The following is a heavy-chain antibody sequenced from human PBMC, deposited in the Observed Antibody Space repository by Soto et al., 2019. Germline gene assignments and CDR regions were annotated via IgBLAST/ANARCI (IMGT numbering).Heavy chain of an antibody. D-gene: IGHD2-8*01. CDR3: AKPLTPREYGLMVYAGDYFDY. CDR1: GFTFSSYG. Sequence: QVQLVESGGGVVQPGRSLRLSCAASGFTFSSYGMHWVRQAPGKGLEWVAVISYDGSNKYYADSVKGRFTISRDNSKNTLYLQMNSLRAEDTAVYYCAKPLTPREYGLMVYAGDYFDYWGQGTLVTVSS. V-gene: IGHV3-30*18. CDR2: ISYDGSNK. J-gene: IGHJ4*02.